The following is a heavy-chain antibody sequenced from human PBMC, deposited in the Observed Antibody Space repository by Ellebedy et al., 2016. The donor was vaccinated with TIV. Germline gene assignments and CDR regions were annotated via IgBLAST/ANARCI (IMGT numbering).Heavy chain of an antibody. D-gene: IGHD5-18*01. Sequence: GGSLRLXCAASGFTFSSHSLHWVRQAPGKGLAWVSSISSSISYIYYTDSVKGRFTVSRANSKKSLFLQMNSLRAEDTAVYYCARGKENYGYDMDVWGKGTTITVSS. CDR3: ARGKENYGYDMDV. CDR2: ISSSISYI. CDR1: GFTFSSHS. J-gene: IGHJ6*03. V-gene: IGHV3-21*01.